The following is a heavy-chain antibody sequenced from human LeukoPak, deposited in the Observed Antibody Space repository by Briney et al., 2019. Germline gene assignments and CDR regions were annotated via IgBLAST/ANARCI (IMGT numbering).Heavy chain of an antibody. Sequence: SETLSLTCTVSGGSISSSSYYWGWIRQPPGKGLEWIGSIYYSGSTYYNPSLKSRVTISVDTSKNQFSLKLSSVTAADTAVYYCARDPRLAVAGGIDPWGQGTLVTVSS. CDR1: GGSISSSSYY. V-gene: IGHV4-39*07. J-gene: IGHJ5*02. CDR2: IYYSGST. CDR3: ARDPRLAVAGGIDP. D-gene: IGHD6-19*01.